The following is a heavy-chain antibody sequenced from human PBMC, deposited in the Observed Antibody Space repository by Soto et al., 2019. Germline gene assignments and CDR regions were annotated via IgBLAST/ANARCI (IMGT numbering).Heavy chain of an antibody. Sequence: SETLSLTCTVSGGSISSGDYYWSWIRQPPGKGLEWIGYIYYSGSTYYSPSLKSRVTISVDTSKNQFSLKLSSVTAADTAVYYCARDRGIAVDYWGQGTLVTVSS. CDR3: ARDRGIAVDY. D-gene: IGHD6-13*01. CDR1: GGSISSGDYY. CDR2: IYYSGST. J-gene: IGHJ4*02. V-gene: IGHV4-30-4*01.